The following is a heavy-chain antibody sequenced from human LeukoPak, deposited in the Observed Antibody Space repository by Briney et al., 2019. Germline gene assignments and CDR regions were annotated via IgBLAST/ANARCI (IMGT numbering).Heavy chain of an antibody. V-gene: IGHV3-74*01. CDR1: GFTFSSSW. J-gene: IGHJ3*02. Sequence: GGSLRLSCAASGFTFSSSWLHWVRQAPGKGLVWVSRINSDGGSTISADSVKGRFTISRDTAKNTLYLQMNSLRAEDTAVYYCARDTTRYCTGGTCYSRSVGAFDIWGQGTTVTVSS. D-gene: IGHD2-15*01. CDR2: INSDGGST. CDR3: ARDTTRYCTGGTCYSRSVGAFDI.